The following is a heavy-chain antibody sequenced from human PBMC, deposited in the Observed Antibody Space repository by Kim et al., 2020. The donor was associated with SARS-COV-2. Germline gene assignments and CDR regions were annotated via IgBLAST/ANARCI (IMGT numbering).Heavy chain of an antibody. CDR3: ARVPVGASSWYYFDS. Sequence: ADSLKGRFTTSRNNAENSLYLEMNSLGADDTAVYYCARVPVGASSWYYFDSWGQGTLVTVSS. D-gene: IGHD6-13*01. J-gene: IGHJ4*02. V-gene: IGHV3-11*05.